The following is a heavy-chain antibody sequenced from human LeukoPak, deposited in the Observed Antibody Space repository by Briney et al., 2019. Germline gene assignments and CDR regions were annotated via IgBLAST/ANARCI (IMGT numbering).Heavy chain of an antibody. Sequence: GGSLRLSYAASGFTFSNYWMSWVRQAPGKGLEWVSVIYSGGSTYYADSVKGRFTISRDNSKNTLYLQMNSLRAEDTAVYYCARGKRLAHFDYWGQGTLVTVSS. CDR3: ARGKRLAHFDY. CDR1: GFTFSNYW. J-gene: IGHJ4*02. CDR2: IYSGGST. D-gene: IGHD6-25*01. V-gene: IGHV3-53*01.